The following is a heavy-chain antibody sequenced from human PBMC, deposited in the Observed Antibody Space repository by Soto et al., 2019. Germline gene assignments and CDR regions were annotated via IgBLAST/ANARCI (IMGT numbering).Heavy chain of an antibody. Sequence: GGSLRLSCAASGFTFSSYSMNWVRQAPGKGLEWVSYISSSSTIYYADSVKGRFTISRDNAKNSLYLQMNSPRAEDTAVYYCARIGRLRWGDYWGQGTLVTVSS. V-gene: IGHV3-48*01. CDR1: GFTFSSYS. D-gene: IGHD4-17*01. CDR3: ARIGRLRWGDY. CDR2: ISSSSTI. J-gene: IGHJ4*02.